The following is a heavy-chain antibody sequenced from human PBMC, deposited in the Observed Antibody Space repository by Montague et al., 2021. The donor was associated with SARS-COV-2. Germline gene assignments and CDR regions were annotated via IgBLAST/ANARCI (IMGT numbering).Heavy chain of an antibody. CDR1: GFTFSSYS. V-gene: IGHV3-21*01. CDR2: ISSSSSYI. J-gene: IGHJ4*02. D-gene: IGHD3-9*01. CDR3: ARVGKYDVLRYFDSYYFDY. Sequence: FRRLSCAASGFTFSSYSMNWVRQAPGKGLEWVSSISSSSSYIYYADSVKGRFTISRDNAKNSLYLQMNSLRAEDTAVYYCARVGKYDVLRYFDSYYFDYWGQGTLVTVSS.